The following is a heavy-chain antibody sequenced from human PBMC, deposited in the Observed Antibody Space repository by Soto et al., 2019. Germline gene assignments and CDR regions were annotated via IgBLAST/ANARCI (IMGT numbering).Heavy chain of an antibody. V-gene: IGHV4-31*03. CDR3: ASYAYPITYFQH. Sequence: SETLSLTCTVSGGSISSGGYSWSWIRQHPGKGLEWIGYIYYSGSTYYNPSLKSRVTISVDTSKNQFSLKLSSVTAADTAVYYCASYAYPITYFQHWGQGTLVTVSS. CDR1: GGSISSGGYS. D-gene: IGHD3-16*01. J-gene: IGHJ1*01. CDR2: IYYSGST.